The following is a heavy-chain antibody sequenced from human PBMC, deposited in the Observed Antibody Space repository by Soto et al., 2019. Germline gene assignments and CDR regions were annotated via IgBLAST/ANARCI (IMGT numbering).Heavy chain of an antibody. D-gene: IGHD4-17*01. CDR3: ARGNCGDYFTVDY. CDR2: IYYSGST. V-gene: IGHV4-30-4*01. Sequence: SETLSLTCTVSGGSISSGDNSWSWIRQPPGKGLEWIGYIYYSGSTYYNPSLKSRVTISVDTSKNQFSLKLSSVTAADTAVYYCARGNCGDYFTVDYWGQGTLVTVSS. CDR1: GGSISSGDNS. J-gene: IGHJ4*02.